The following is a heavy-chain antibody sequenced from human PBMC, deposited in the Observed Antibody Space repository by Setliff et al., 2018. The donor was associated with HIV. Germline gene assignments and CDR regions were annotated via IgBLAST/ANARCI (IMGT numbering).Heavy chain of an antibody. D-gene: IGHD2-8*02. Sequence: VASVKVSCKASGYTFTKYGITWVRQAPGQGLEWMGWINTETGSPMYAQGFKGRFVFSLDTSGSTAYLQINSLKAEDTAMYFCARLGTYWSTFDYWGQGALVTVSS. CDR2: INTETGSP. V-gene: IGHV7-4-1*02. J-gene: IGHJ4*02. CDR3: ARLGTYWSTFDY. CDR1: GYTFTKYG.